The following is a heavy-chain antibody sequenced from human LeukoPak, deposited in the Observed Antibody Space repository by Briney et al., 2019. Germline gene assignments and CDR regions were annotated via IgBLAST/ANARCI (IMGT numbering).Heavy chain of an antibody. J-gene: IGHJ4*02. Sequence: ASVKVSCKASGYTFTGFYMHWVRQAPGQGLEWMGWINPNSGGTNYAQKFQGRVTMTRDTSITTAYMELSRLRSDDTAVYYCAIEEDSGCYDYWGQGTMVTVSS. D-gene: IGHD6-19*01. CDR3: AIEEDSGCYDY. CDR2: INPNSGGT. CDR1: GYTFTGFY. V-gene: IGHV1-2*02.